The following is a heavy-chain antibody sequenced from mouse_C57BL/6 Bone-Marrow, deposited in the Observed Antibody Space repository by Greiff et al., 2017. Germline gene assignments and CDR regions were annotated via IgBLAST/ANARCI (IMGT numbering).Heavy chain of an antibody. D-gene: IGHD2-1*01. CDR2: ISDGGSYT. CDR3: ARDLYGNSWYFDL. CDR1: GFTFSSYA. J-gene: IGHJ1*03. V-gene: IGHV5-4*01. Sequence: EVMLVESGGGLVKPGGSLKLSCAASGFTFSSYAMSWVRQTPEKRLEWVATISDGGSYTYYPDNVKGRFTISRDNAKNNLYLQMSHLKSEDTAMYYCARDLYGNSWYFDLWGTGTTVTVSS.